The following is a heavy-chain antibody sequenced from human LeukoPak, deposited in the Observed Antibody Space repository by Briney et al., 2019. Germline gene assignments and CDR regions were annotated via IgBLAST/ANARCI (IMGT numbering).Heavy chain of an antibody. CDR1: GGSMRSSGYY. J-gene: IGHJ4*02. CDR3: YTTSGGRPH. Sequence: SETLSLTCTVSGGSMRSSGYYWGWIRQPPGMGLEWIGSISYGGSTNFNPSLKSRVTILEDTSKNQFSLKLSSVTAADTAVYYCYTTSGGRPHWGQGTLVTVSS. V-gene: IGHV4-39*01. D-gene: IGHD2-2*02. CDR2: ISYGGST.